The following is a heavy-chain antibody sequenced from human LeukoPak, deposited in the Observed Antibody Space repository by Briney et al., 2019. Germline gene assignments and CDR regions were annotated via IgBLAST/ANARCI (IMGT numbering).Heavy chain of an antibody. V-gene: IGHV3-74*01. CDR3: ARVSSGSYFGCYYYYMDV. CDR2: INSDGSST. J-gene: IGHJ6*03. CDR1: GFTFSNYW. D-gene: IGHD1-26*01. Sequence: PGGSLRLSCAASGFTFSNYWMHWVRQAPGKGLVWVSRINSDGSSTSYADSVKGRFTISRDNAKNTLYLQMNSLRAEDTAVYYCARVSSGSYFGCYYYYMDVWGKGTTVTVSS.